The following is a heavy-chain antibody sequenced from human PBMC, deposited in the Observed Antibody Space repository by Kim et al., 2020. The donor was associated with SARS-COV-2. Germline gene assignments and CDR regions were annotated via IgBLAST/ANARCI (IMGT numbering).Heavy chain of an antibody. D-gene: IGHD2-15*01. J-gene: IGHJ1*01. Sequence: GGSLRLSCAGSGFISGSSSMHWVRQAPGKGLEWLSYISCSSGAIYYVDSVKGRFTISRDNATNLLYLQMNSLRDEDTAVYYCARFIGGWTGGSCCLEY. CDR3: ARFIGGWTGGSCCLEY. V-gene: IGHV3-48*02. CDR1: GFISGSSS. CDR2: ISCSSGAI.